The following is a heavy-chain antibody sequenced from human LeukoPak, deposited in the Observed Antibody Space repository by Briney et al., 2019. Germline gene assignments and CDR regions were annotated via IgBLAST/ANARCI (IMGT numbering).Heavy chain of an antibody. CDR3: ARVAWGDFDWLEVYYYYMDV. V-gene: IGHV4-34*01. CDR2: INHSGST. Sequence: SETLSLTCVVYGGSFSGYYWSWIRQPPGKGLEWIGEINHSGSTNYNPSLKSRVTISVDTSKNQFSLKLSSVTAADTAVYYCARVAWGDFDWLEVYYYYMDVWGKGTTVTVSS. D-gene: IGHD3-9*01. J-gene: IGHJ6*03. CDR1: GGSFSGYY.